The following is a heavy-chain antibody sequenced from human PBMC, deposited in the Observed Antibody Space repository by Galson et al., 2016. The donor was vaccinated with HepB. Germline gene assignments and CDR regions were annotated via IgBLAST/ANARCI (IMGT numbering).Heavy chain of an antibody. Sequence: SLRLSCAASGFTLSNNAMNWVRQAPGKGLDWVSIITGSGGKTYYADSVQGRFTISRDISKTALYLQMNSLRLEDTAVYYCAIESATFITFDHWGQGILVTVSS. V-gene: IGHV3-23*01. D-gene: IGHD5-24*01. CDR2: ITGSGGKT. J-gene: IGHJ4*02. CDR1: GFTLSNNA. CDR3: AIESATFITFDH.